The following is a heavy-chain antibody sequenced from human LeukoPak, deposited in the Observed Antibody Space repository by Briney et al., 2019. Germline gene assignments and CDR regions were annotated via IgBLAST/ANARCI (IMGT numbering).Heavy chain of an antibody. J-gene: IGHJ5*02. D-gene: IGHD1-7*01. CDR2: ISAYNGNT. V-gene: IGHV1-18*01. CDR1: GYTFTSYG. CDR3: ARDPLNWNYGEGWFDP. Sequence: VASVKVSCKASGYTFTSYGISWVRQAPGQGLEWMGWISAYNGNTNYTQKLQGRVTMTTDTSTSTAYMELRSLRSDDTAVYYCARDPLNWNYGEGWFDPWGQGTLVTVSS.